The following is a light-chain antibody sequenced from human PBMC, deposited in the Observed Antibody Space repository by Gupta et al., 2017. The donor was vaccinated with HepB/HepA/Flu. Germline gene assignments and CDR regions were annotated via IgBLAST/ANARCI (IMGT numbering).Light chain of an antibody. CDR2: KAS. CDR1: QSISSW. Sequence: DIQMTQSPSTLSASVGDRVTITCRASQSISSWLAWYQQKPGKAPKLLIYKASSLESGVTSRFSGSGSGTEFTLTISSLQPDVFATYYCQQYNSYSRTFGQGTKVEIK. J-gene: IGKJ1*01. V-gene: IGKV1-5*03. CDR3: QQYNSYSRT.